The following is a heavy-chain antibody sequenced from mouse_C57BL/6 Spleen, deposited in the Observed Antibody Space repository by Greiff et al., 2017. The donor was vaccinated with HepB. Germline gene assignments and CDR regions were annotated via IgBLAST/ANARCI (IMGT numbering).Heavy chain of an antibody. D-gene: IGHD1-1*01. CDR2: ISDGGSYT. CDR1: GFTFSSYA. Sequence: EVQLVESGGGLVKPGGSLKLSCAASGFTFSSYAMSWVRQTPEKRLEWVATISDGGSYTYYPDNVKGRFTISRDNAKNNLYLQMSHLKSEDTAMYYCARDYYGSSRWFAYWGQGTLVTVSA. J-gene: IGHJ3*01. V-gene: IGHV5-4*01. CDR3: ARDYYGSSRWFAY.